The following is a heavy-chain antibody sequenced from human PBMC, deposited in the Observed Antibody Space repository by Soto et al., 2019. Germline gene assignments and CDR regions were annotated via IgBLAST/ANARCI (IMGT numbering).Heavy chain of an antibody. V-gene: IGHV3-9*01. CDR3: AKAGLSSGWLIYFDY. D-gene: IGHD6-19*01. J-gene: IGHJ4*02. Sequence: GGSLRLSCAASGFTFDDYAMHWVRQAPGKGLEWVSGISWNSNNIGYADSVRGRFTISRDNAKNSLYLQMNRLRDEDTAFYYCAKAGLSSGWLIYFDYWGQGTLVTVSS. CDR2: ISWNSNNI. CDR1: GFTFDDYA.